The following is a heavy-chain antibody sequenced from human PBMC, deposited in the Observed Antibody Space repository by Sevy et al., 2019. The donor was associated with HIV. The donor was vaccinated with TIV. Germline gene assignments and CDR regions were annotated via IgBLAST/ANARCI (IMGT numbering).Heavy chain of an antibody. D-gene: IGHD3-10*01. Sequence: GGSLRLSCAASGFTFSSYAMSWVRQAPRKGLEWVSAISGSGGSTYYADSVKGRFTISRDNSKNTLYLQMNSLRAEDTAVYYCAKEFDYGSGSYYSRYDAFDIWGQGTMVTVSS. CDR1: GFTFSSYA. CDR3: AKEFDYGSGSYYSRYDAFDI. J-gene: IGHJ3*02. CDR2: ISGSGGST. V-gene: IGHV3-23*01.